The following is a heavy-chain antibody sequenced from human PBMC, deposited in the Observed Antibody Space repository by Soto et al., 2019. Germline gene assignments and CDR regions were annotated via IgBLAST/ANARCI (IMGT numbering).Heavy chain of an antibody. CDR2: ISFDGHDQ. D-gene: IGHD6-19*01. J-gene: IGHJ4*02. CDR1: GFPFSNYG. Sequence: QVQLVESGGGVVEPGRSLRLSCAASGFPFSNYGMHWVRQAPGKGLEWMAVISFDGHDQDYADAVKGRFTISRDNSKSTLYLQMNSLRAEDTAVYYCASQRWLAPFWGQGTLVTVSS. V-gene: IGHV3-30*03. CDR3: ASQRWLAPF.